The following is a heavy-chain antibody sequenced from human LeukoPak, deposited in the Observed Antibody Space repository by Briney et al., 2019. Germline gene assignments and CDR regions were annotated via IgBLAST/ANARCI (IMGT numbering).Heavy chain of an antibody. CDR1: GFTFSSYA. J-gene: IGHJ4*02. CDR2: ISYDGSNK. V-gene: IGHV3-30-3*01. CDR3: AKEDEITMIARFDY. Sequence: GGSLRLSCAASGFTFSSYAMHWVRQAPGKGLEWVAVISYDGSNKYYADSVKGRFTISRDNSKNTLYLQMNSLRAEDTAVYYCAKEDEITMIARFDYWGQGTLVTVSS. D-gene: IGHD3-22*01.